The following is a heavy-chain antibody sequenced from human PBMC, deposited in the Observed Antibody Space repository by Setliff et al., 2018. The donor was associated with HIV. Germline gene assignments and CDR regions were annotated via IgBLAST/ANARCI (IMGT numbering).Heavy chain of an antibody. V-gene: IGHV4-61*09. Sequence: PSETLSLTCTVSGGAISSGIYYWCWIRQPAGQGLEWIGHIYTSGSTNYSPSVKSRVTISVDTSKNQFSLRLNSVTAADTAVYYCARASVGATGLYAFEIWGQGTMVTVSS. J-gene: IGHJ3*02. CDR3: ARASVGATGLYAFEI. CDR1: GGAISSGIYY. D-gene: IGHD1-26*01. CDR2: IYTSGST.